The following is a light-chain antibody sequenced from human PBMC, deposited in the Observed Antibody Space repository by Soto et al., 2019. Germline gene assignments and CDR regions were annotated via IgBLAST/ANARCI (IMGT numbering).Light chain of an antibody. CDR1: QSISSW. V-gene: IGKV1-5*03. CDR2: KAS. CDR3: QQGRT. Sequence: DIQMTQSPSTLSASVGDRVTITCRASQSISSWLAWYQQKPGKAPKLLIYKASSLESGVPSRFSGSGSGTEFTLTISSLQPDDFATYDCQQGRTFGQGTKLEIK. J-gene: IGKJ2*01.